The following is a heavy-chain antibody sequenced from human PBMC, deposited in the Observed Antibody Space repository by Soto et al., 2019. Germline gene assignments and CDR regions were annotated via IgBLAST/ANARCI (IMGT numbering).Heavy chain of an antibody. Sequence: EVDLVESGGGLVQSGGSLRLSCEASGLTFSSYWMHWVRQAPGKGLVWVSRIKGDGISTNYADSVKGRFTISRDNAKDTVFLQMNGLSADDTAVYYCARGAMGNYYNDYWGQGILVTVSS. CDR1: GLTFSSYW. CDR2: IKGDGIST. D-gene: IGHD3-10*01. J-gene: IGHJ4*02. CDR3: ARGAMGNYYNDY. V-gene: IGHV3-74*01.